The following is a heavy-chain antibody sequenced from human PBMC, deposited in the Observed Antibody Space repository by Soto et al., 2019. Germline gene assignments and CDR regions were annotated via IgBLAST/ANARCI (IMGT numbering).Heavy chain of an antibody. Sequence: QVQLVQSGAEVKKPGASGKVSCNASGYTFTSYAMHWVRQAPGERLEWMGWINAGNGNTKYSQKFQGRVTITRDTAASTAYMDLSSLRSEDTAVYYCARGPGGPDCPGDYWGQGTLVTVSS. D-gene: IGHD2-21*02. V-gene: IGHV1-3*01. CDR3: ARGPGGPDCPGDY. CDR1: GYTFTSYA. CDR2: INAGNGNT. J-gene: IGHJ4*02.